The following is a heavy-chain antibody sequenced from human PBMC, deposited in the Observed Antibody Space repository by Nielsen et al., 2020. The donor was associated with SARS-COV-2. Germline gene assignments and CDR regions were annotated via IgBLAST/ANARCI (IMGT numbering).Heavy chain of an antibody. CDR3: ARALPIAAAATAASNWFDP. V-gene: IGHV1-2*06. D-gene: IGHD6-13*01. J-gene: IGHJ5*02. CDR1: GYTFTSYY. Sequence: ASVKVSCKASGYTFTSYYMHWVRQAPGQGLEWMGRINPNSGGTNYAQKFQGRVTMTRDTSISTAYMELSRLRSDDTAVYYCARALPIAAAATAASNWFDPWGQGTLVTVSS. CDR2: INPNSGGT.